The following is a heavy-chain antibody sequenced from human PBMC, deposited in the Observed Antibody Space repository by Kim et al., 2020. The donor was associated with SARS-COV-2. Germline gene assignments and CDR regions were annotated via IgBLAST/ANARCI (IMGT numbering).Heavy chain of an antibody. CDR3: VRNFNY. Sequence: GGSLRLSCAASGFSLSNHYMNWVRQAPGKWLEWISYINSGSTTIYYADSVKGRFTISRDNAKNSLSLQMNSLRDEDTAVYYCVRNFNYWGQGTLVTVSS. CDR1: GFSLSNHY. J-gene: IGHJ4*02. CDR2: INSGSTTI. V-gene: IGHV3-48*02.